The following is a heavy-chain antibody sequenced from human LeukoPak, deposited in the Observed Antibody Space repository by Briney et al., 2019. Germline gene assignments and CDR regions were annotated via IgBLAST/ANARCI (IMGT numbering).Heavy chain of an antibody. V-gene: IGHV4-39*07. J-gene: IGHJ5*02. CDR3: ARELFGSSWENNWFDP. CDR2: IYYSGST. CDR1: GGSISSSSYY. Sequence: SETLSLTCTVSGGSISSSSYYWGWIRQPPGKGLEWIGSIYYSGSTYYNPSLKSRVTISVDTSKNQFSLKLSSVTAADTAVYYCARELFGSSWENNWFDPWGPGNPGHRLL. D-gene: IGHD6-13*01.